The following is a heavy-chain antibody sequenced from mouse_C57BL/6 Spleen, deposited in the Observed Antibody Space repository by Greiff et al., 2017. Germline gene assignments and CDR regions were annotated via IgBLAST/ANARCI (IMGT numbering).Heavy chain of an antibody. Sequence: VQLKESGPELVKPGASVKIPCKASGYTFTDYNMDWVKQSHGKSLEWIGDINPNNGGTIYNQKFKGTATLTVDKSSSTAYMELRSLTSEDTAVYYCARDGYHYYAMDYWGQGTSVTVSS. CDR2: INPNNGGT. D-gene: IGHD2-3*01. CDR3: ARDGYHYYAMDY. J-gene: IGHJ4*01. V-gene: IGHV1-18*01. CDR1: GYTFTDYN.